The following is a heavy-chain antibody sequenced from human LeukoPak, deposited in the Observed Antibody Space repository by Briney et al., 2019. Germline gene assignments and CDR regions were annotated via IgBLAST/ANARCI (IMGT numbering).Heavy chain of an antibody. CDR2: ISYDGSNK. Sequence: GGSLRLSCAASGFTFSSYGMHWVRQAPGKGLEWVAVISYDGSNKYYADSVKGRFTISRDNSKNTLYLQMNSLRAEDTAVYYCAKDYRAYSSGWYAITWGQGTLVTVSS. CDR3: AKDYRAYSSGWYAIT. V-gene: IGHV3-30*18. D-gene: IGHD6-19*01. J-gene: IGHJ5*02. CDR1: GFTFSSYG.